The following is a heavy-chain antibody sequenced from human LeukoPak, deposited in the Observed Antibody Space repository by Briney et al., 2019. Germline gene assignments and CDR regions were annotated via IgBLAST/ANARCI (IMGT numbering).Heavy chain of an antibody. D-gene: IGHD2-21*02. V-gene: IGHV4-4*07. Sequence: SETLSLTCTVSGDSISSGYWMWLRQPAGKGLEWIGRIYTSGGTRYNPSLRGRVTMSAVTSKNQFSLKLSSVTAADTAVYYCARGIRVTASLLSVGFYFDDWGQGTLVTVSS. J-gene: IGHJ4*02. CDR2: IYTSGGT. CDR1: GDSISSGY. CDR3: ARGIRVTASLLSVGFYFDD.